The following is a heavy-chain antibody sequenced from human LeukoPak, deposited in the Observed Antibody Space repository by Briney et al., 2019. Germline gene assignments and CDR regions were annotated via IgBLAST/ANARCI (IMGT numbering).Heavy chain of an antibody. CDR2: ISSSSVTT. D-gene: IGHD6-6*01. CDR3: ARSSYRTLDY. CDR1: AFTFHTYS. V-gene: IGHV3-48*04. Sequence: GGSLRLSCAASAFTFHTYSMNWVRQAPGKGLEWVSYISSSSVTTFYADSVKGRFTISRDNAKNTLYLQMNSLRAEDTAVYYCARSSYRTLDYWGQGTLVTVSS. J-gene: IGHJ4*02.